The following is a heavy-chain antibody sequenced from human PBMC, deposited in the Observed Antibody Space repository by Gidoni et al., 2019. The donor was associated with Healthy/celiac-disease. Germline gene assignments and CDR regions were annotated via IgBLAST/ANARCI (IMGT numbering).Heavy chain of an antibody. CDR2: IKSKTDGGTT. J-gene: IGHJ6*02. V-gene: IGHV3-15*07. Sequence: EVQLVESGGGLVKPGGSLRLSCAASGFTFSNAWMNWVRQAPGKGLEWVGRIKSKTDGGTTDYAAPVKGRFTISRDDSKNTLYLQMNSLKTEDTAVYYCTTEGATAMTRRDYNYYGMDVWGQGTTVTVSS. CDR1: GFTFSNAW. D-gene: IGHD5-18*01. CDR3: TTEGATAMTRRDYNYYGMDV.